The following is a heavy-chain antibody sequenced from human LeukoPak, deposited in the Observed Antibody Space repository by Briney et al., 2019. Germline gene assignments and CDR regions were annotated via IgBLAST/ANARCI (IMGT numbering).Heavy chain of an antibody. CDR2: IYPRDSDT. CDR1: GYTFTHQW. CDR3: ARHSDVVGAI. Sequence: GESLKISCEASGYTFTHQWIGWVRQMPGTGLEWVGIIYPRDSDTIYSPSFQGHVTISADTSINTAYLEWRSLEASDTAMYYCARHSDVVGAIWGQGTQVTDSS. D-gene: IGHD3-16*01. J-gene: IGHJ4*02. V-gene: IGHV5-51*01.